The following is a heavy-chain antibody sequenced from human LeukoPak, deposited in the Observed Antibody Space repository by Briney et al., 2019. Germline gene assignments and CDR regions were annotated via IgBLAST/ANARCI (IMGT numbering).Heavy chain of an antibody. CDR2: ISGSGGST. Sequence: GGSLRLSCAASGFTFSSYAMSWVRQAPGKGLEWVSAISGSGGSTYYADSVRGRFTISRDNSKNTLYLQMNSLRAEDTAVYYCAKGLSSGWYREVGYFDYWGQGTLVTVSS. J-gene: IGHJ4*02. D-gene: IGHD6-19*01. CDR1: GFTFSSYA. CDR3: AKGLSSGWYREVGYFDY. V-gene: IGHV3-23*01.